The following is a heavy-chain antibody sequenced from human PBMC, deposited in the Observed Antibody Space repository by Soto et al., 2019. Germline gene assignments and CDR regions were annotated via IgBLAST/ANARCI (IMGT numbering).Heavy chain of an antibody. D-gene: IGHD1-1*01. Sequence: EVQLLESVGGLVQPGGSLRLSCAASGFTFSAYTMGWVRQAPGKGLEWVSTIHGGGGATHYADSVKGRFTISRDDSKNTLYAQMNSLRAEDTAVYYCAKFEGHPLEYWYLDFWGRGTLVTVSS. CDR2: IHGGGGAT. J-gene: IGHJ2*01. CDR1: GFTFSAYT. V-gene: IGHV3-23*01. CDR3: AKFEGHPLEYWYLDF.